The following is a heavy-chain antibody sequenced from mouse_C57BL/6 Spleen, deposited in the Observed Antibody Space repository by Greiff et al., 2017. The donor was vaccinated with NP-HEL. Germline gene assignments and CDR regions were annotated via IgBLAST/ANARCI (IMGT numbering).Heavy chain of an antibody. Sequence: EVQRVESGGDLVKPGGSLKLSCAASGFTFSSYGMSWVRQTPDKRLEWVATISSGGSYTYYPDSVKGRFTISRDNAKNTLYLQMSSLKSEDTAMYYCARHYGSSYFDNWGQGTTLTVSS. V-gene: IGHV5-6*01. CDR2: ISSGGSYT. J-gene: IGHJ2*01. CDR3: ARHYGSSYFDN. D-gene: IGHD1-1*01. CDR1: GFTFSSYG.